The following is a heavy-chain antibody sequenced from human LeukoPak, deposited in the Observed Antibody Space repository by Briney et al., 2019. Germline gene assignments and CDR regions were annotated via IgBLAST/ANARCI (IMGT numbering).Heavy chain of an antibody. J-gene: IGHJ4*02. D-gene: IGHD1-26*01. CDR3: ARRDGTYAGDY. CDR1: GYSFTSYW. Sequence: GESLKISCKGGGYSFTSYWSGWVRQMPGKGLGWMGIIYPADSDTRYSPSFQGQVTISADKSISAAYLQWSSLKASDSAMYYCARRDGTYAGDYWGQGTLVTVSS. CDR2: IYPADSDT. V-gene: IGHV5-51*01.